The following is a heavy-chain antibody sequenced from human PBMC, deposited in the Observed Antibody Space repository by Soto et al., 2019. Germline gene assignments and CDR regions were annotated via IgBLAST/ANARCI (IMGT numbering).Heavy chain of an antibody. D-gene: IGHD3-10*01. V-gene: IGHV4-59*01. J-gene: IGHJ5*02. CDR2: IYYSGST. CDR3: ARVWFGELSGWFDP. CDR1: GGSLSSYY. Sequence: PSETLSLTCVVSGGSLSSYYWSWIRQPPGKGLEWIGYIYYSGSTNYNPSLKSRVTISVDTSKNQFSLKLSSVTAADTAVYYCARVWFGELSGWFDPWGQGTLVTVSS.